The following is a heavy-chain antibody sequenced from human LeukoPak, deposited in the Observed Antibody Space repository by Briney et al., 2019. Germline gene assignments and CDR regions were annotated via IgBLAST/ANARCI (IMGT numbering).Heavy chain of an antibody. J-gene: IGHJ3*02. Sequence: ASVKVSCKASGYTFTSYDINWVRQATGQGLEWMGWMNPNSGNTGYAQKFQGRVTMTRNTSISTAYMELSSLGSEDTAVYYCATYDSSGSALDAFDIWGQGTMVTVSS. D-gene: IGHD3-22*01. CDR1: GYTFTSYD. CDR2: MNPNSGNT. V-gene: IGHV1-8*01. CDR3: ATYDSSGSALDAFDI.